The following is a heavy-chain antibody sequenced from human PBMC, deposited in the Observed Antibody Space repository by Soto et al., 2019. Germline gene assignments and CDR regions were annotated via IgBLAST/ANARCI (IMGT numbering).Heavy chain of an antibody. V-gene: IGHV1-3*01. CDR2: INAGNVNT. CDR3: ARGPGGPDGPGDY. Sequence: QVQLVQSGAEVKKPGASVKVSCKASGYTFTSYAMHWVRQAPGQRLEWMGWINAGNVNTKYSQKFQGRGTITPDTSASTAYMELSSLRSEDTTVYYCARGPGGPDGPGDYWGQGTLVTVSS. D-gene: IGHD2-15*01. CDR1: GYTFTSYA. J-gene: IGHJ4*02.